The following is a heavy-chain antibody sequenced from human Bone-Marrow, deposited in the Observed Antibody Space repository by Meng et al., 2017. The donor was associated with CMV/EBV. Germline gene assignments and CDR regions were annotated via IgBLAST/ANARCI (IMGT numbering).Heavy chain of an antibody. CDR3: AREEAGIAARPYYFDY. Sequence: ASVKVSCKASGYNFTGYYMHWVRQAPGQGLEWMGWINPNSGGTNYAQKFQGRVTMTRDTSISTAYMELSRLRTDDTAVYYCAREEAGIAARPYYFDYWGQGTLVTVSS. D-gene: IGHD6-6*01. CDR2: INPNSGGT. J-gene: IGHJ4*02. V-gene: IGHV1-2*02. CDR1: GYNFTGYY.